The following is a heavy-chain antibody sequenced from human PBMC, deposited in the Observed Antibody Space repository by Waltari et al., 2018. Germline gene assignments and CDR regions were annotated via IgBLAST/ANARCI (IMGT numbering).Heavy chain of an antibody. Sequence: EVQLLESGGGLVQPGGSLRLSCAASGFTFNNYAMTWVRQAPGNGPEWFSSITHSASSTYYRDSVKGRFTISRDNSESTLYLQVNNLRAEDTAIYYCAKDSCEGRGGGSCYNPWGQGTLVTVSS. J-gene: IGHJ5*02. V-gene: IGHV3-23*01. CDR3: AKDSCEGRGGGSCYNP. CDR2: ITHSASST. CDR1: GFTFNNYA. D-gene: IGHD2-15*01.